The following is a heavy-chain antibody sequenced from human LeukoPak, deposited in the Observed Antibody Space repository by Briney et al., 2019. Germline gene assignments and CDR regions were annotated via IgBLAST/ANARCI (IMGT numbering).Heavy chain of an antibody. CDR3: ARLNSERPETFDY. V-gene: IGHV5-51*01. Sequence: GESLKISCKGSGYSFATYWVGWVRQMPGKGLEWMGIIYSVDSDTRYSPSYQGQVTISADKSISTAYLQWSSLKASDTAMYYCARLNSERPETFDYWGQGTPVTVSS. CDR2: IYSVDSDT. J-gene: IGHJ4*02. D-gene: IGHD1-26*01. CDR1: GYSFATYW.